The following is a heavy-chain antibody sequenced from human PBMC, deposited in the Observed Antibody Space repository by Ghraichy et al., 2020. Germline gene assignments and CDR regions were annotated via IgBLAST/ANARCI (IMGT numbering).Heavy chain of an antibody. V-gene: IGHV3-48*02. D-gene: IGHD3-10*01. CDR1: GFTFSSYS. CDR2: ISSSSSTI. Sequence: LSLTCAASGFTFSSYSMNWVRQAPGKGLEWVSYISSSSSTIYYADSVKGRFTISRDNAKNSLYLQMNSLRDEDTAVYYCARVWSWVLWFGESDGYYFDYWGQGTLVTVSS. CDR3: ARVWSWVLWFGESDGYYFDY. J-gene: IGHJ4*02.